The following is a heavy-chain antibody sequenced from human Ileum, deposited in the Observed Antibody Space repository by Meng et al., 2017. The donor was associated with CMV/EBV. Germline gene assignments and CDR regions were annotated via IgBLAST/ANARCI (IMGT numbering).Heavy chain of an antibody. CDR3: ARGGRGLNY. CDR2: ISDDESTT. V-gene: IGHV3-74*01. Sequence: LSCASSGFTFSTYWMHWVRQAPGKGLVWVSHISDDESTTNYADSLKGRFTISRDNAKNTLYLQMNSLRVEDTAVYYCARGGRGLNYWGQGTLVTVSS. D-gene: IGHD3-10*01. J-gene: IGHJ4*02. CDR1: GFTFSTYW.